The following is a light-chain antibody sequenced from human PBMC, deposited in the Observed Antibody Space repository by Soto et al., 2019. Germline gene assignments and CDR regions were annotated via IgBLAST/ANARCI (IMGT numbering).Light chain of an antibody. CDR3: QQSYSTPT. V-gene: IGKV3-20*01. Sequence: EIVLTQSPGTLSLSPWERATLSCRASQSVTSSYLAWYQLKPGQAPRLLTYGASSRATGIPDRFSGSGSGTDFTLTISSLQPEDFATYYCQQSYSTPTFGQGTKVDIK. J-gene: IGKJ1*01. CDR2: GAS. CDR1: QSVTSSY.